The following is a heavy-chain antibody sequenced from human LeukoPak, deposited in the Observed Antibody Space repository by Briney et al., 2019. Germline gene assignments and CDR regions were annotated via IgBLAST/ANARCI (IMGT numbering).Heavy chain of an antibody. J-gene: IGHJ4*02. CDR1: GGSISSYY. CDR3: ARAVAYGIDTGYFDY. CDR2: IYYAGST. D-gene: IGHD2-8*02. Sequence: SETLSLTCTVSGGSISSYYWSWIRQPPGKGLEWIGYIYYAGSTNYNPSLKSRVTISVDTSKNQFSLNLNSVTAADTAVYYCARAVAYGIDTGYFDYWGQGTLVTVSS. V-gene: IGHV4-59*01.